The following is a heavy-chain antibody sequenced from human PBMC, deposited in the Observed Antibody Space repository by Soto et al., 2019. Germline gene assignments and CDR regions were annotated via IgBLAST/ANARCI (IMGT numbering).Heavy chain of an antibody. CDR3: TTGSTALRDDWCSTWRCLAYDAFDI. Sequence: GGSLRLSCAASGFTFSNAWMNWVRQAPGKGLEWDGRIKGKTDGGTTDYAAPVKGRFTISRDDSKNTLYLQMNSLKTEDTAVYYCTTGSTALRDDWCSTWRCLAYDAFDIWGQGTMVTVSS. J-gene: IGHJ3*02. V-gene: IGHV3-15*07. D-gene: IGHD3-9*01. CDR2: IKGKTDGGTT. CDR1: GFTFSNAW.